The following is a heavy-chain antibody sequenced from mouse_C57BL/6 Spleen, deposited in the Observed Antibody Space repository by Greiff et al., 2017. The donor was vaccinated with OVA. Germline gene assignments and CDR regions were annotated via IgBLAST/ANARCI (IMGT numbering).Heavy chain of an antibody. Sequence: VQLQQSGAELVMPGASVKLSCKASGYTFTSYWMHWVKQRPGQGLEWIGEIDPSDSYTNYNQKFKGKSTLTVDKSSSTAYMQLSSLTSEDSAVYYCARGPNYYGSSSGWFAYWGQGTLVTVSA. CDR2: IDPSDSYT. V-gene: IGHV1-69*01. CDR1: GYTFTSYW. J-gene: IGHJ3*01. CDR3: ARGPNYYGSSSGWFAY. D-gene: IGHD1-1*01.